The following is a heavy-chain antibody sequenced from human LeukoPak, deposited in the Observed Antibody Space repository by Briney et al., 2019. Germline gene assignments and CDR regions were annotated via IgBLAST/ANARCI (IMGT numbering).Heavy chain of an antibody. J-gene: IGHJ4*02. CDR2: TNPNSGNT. CDR3: AACGYSPTLFDY. Sequence: ASVKVSCKASGYTFTSYDINWVRQATGQGLEWMGWTNPNSGNTGYAQKFQGRVTITRNTSISTAYMELSSLRSEDMAVYYCAACGYSPTLFDYWGQGTLVTVSS. D-gene: IGHD5-18*01. V-gene: IGHV1-8*03. CDR1: GYTFTSYD.